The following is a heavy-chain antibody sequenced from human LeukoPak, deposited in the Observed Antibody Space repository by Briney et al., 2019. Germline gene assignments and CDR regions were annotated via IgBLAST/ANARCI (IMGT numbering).Heavy chain of an antibody. J-gene: IGHJ4*02. CDR3: ARHNGAAVGTGGFGY. D-gene: IGHD6-13*01. Sequence: GESLKISCKGSGYSFTSYWIGWVRQMPGKGLEWMGIIYPGDSDTRYSPSFQGQVTISADKSISTAYLQWSSLKASDTAMYYCARHNGAAVGTGGFGYWGQGTLVTVSS. CDR1: GYSFTSYW. CDR2: IYPGDSDT. V-gene: IGHV5-51*01.